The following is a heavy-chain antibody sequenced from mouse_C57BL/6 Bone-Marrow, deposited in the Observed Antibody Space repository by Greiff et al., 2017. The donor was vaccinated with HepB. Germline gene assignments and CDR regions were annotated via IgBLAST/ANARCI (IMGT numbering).Heavy chain of an antibody. Sequence: VQLQQSGAELVRPGASVKLSCTASGFNIKDYYMHWVKQRPEQGLEWIGRIDPEDGDTEYAPKFQGKATMTADTSSNTAYLQLSSLTSEDSAVYYCVLCDGAYFDVWGTGTTVTVSS. CDR3: VLCDGAYFDV. J-gene: IGHJ1*03. V-gene: IGHV14-1*01. CDR2: IDPEDGDT. CDR1: GFNIKDYY. D-gene: IGHD6-1*01.